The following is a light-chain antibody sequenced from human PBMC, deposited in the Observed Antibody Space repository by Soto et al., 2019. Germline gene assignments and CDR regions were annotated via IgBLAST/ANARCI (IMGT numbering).Light chain of an antibody. CDR2: STN. Sequence: QTVVTQEPSVSVSPGGTVTLTCGLRSAPVSTTYYPAWCQQTPGQPPRTLIYSTNTRSSGVPDRFSGSIRGNKAALTITGLQAEDEADYYCQSYDRSLSGWVFGGGTKLTVL. CDR3: QSYDRSLSGWV. J-gene: IGLJ3*02. V-gene: IGLV8-61*01. CDR1: SAPVSTTYY.